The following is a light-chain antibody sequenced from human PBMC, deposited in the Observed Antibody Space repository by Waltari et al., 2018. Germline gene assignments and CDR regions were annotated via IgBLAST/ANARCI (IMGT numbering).Light chain of an antibody. J-gene: IGLJ1*01. V-gene: IGLV2-14*01. Sequence: QPALIQPASVCASPGQSITISCSGTSSDVGAYNFVSWTQQHPGQAPKLIIYEVTNRPSGISNRFSGSKSGNTASLTISGLQADDEADYYCSSYTTTTSYVFGTGTKVTVL. CDR1: SSDVGAYNF. CDR2: EVT. CDR3: SSYTTTTSYV.